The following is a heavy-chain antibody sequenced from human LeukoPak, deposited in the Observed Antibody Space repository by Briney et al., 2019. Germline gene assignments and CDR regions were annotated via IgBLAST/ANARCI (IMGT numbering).Heavy chain of an antibody. CDR1: GGSFSGYY. Sequence: SETLSLTCAVYGGSFSGYYWSWIRQPPGKGLERIGEINHSGSTNYNPSLKSRVTISVDTSKNQFSLKLSSVTAADTAVYYCARIGLEDYFDYWGQGTLVTVSS. CDR2: INHSGST. V-gene: IGHV4-34*01. J-gene: IGHJ4*02. D-gene: IGHD3-3*01. CDR3: ARIGLEDYFDY.